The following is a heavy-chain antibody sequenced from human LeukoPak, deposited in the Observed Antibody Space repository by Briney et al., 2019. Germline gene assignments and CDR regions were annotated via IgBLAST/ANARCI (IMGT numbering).Heavy chain of an antibody. J-gene: IGHJ6*03. Sequence: SVKVSCKASGGTFSSYAISWVRQAPGQGLEWMGGIIPIFGTANYAQKFQGRVTITADESTSTAYMELSSLRSEDTAVYYCARGSDATYYYDSSGFPYYYYYYMDVWGKGTTVTVSS. CDR3: ARGSDATYYYDSSGFPYYYYYYMDV. V-gene: IGHV1-69*01. CDR2: IIPIFGTA. CDR1: GGTFSSYA. D-gene: IGHD3-22*01.